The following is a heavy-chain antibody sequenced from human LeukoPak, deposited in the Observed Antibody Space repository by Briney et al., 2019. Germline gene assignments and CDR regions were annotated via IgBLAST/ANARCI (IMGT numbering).Heavy chain of an antibody. D-gene: IGHD6-19*01. V-gene: IGHV1-18*01. CDR1: GYTFTSYG. Sequence: ASVKVSCKASGYTFTSYGISWVRQAPGQGLEWMGWISAYNGNTNYAQKLQGRVTMTTDTSTSTAYMELRSLRSDDTAVYYCARDGGSSGWFAYWYFDLWGRGTLVTVSS. CDR3: ARDGGSSGWFAYWYFDL. CDR2: ISAYNGNT. J-gene: IGHJ2*01.